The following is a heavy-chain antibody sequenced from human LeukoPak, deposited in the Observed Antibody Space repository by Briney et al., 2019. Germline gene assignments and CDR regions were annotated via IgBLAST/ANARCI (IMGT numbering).Heavy chain of an antibody. CDR3: ARSSSGYSNWFDP. Sequence: PSETLSLTCTVSGGFISSYYWSWIRQPSGKGLECVGYIYYSGSTNYSPSLKGRVTISVDTSKNQFSLKLSSVTAADTAVYYCARSSSGYSNWFDPWGQGTLVTVSS. J-gene: IGHJ5*02. V-gene: IGHV4-59*01. CDR1: GGFISSYY. D-gene: IGHD3-22*01. CDR2: IYYSGST.